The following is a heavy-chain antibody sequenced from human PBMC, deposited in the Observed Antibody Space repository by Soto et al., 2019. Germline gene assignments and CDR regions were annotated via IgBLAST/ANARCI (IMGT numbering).Heavy chain of an antibody. Sequence: GESLKIACKGSGYSFTNYWIGWVRQMPGKGLEWMGIIYPGDSDTRYSPSFQGQVIISVDQSISTAYLQWSSLQASDTAMYYCARQDYNYAYFDFWGQGTLVTVSS. J-gene: IGHJ4*02. CDR1: GYSFTNYW. D-gene: IGHD5-18*01. CDR2: IYPGDSDT. CDR3: ARQDYNYAYFDF. V-gene: IGHV5-51*01.